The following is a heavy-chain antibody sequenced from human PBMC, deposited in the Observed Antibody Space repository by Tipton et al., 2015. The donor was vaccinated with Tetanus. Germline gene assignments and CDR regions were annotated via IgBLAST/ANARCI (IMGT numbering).Heavy chain of an antibody. D-gene: IGHD6-13*01. J-gene: IGHJ5*02. CDR1: GYSFTSYW. CDR2: TYPGDSDT. Sequence: QLVQSGAEVKKPGESLKISCKGSGYSFTSYWIGWVRQMPGKGLEWMGITYPGDSDTRYSPPFQGRVTISADKSISTAYLQWSSLKASDTAMYYCARRRGYSSFEFDPWGQGTLVTVSS. CDR3: ARRRGYSSFEFDP. V-gene: IGHV5-51*01.